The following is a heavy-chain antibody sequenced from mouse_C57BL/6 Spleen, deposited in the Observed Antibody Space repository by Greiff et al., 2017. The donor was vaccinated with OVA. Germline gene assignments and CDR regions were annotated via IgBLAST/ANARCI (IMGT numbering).Heavy chain of an antibody. Sequence: EVHLVESGGGLVKPGGSLKLSCAASGFTFSSYTMSWVRQTPEKRLEWVATISGGGGNTYYPDSVKGRFTISRDNAKNTLYLQMSSLRSEDTALYYCLIYYGNYGYFDVWGTGTTVTVSS. D-gene: IGHD2-1*01. J-gene: IGHJ1*03. CDR3: LIYYGNYGYFDV. CDR1: GFTFSSYT. V-gene: IGHV5-9*01. CDR2: ISGGGGNT.